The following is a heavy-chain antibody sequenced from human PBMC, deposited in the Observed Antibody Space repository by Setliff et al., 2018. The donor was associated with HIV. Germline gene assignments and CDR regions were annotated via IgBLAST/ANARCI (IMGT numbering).Heavy chain of an antibody. D-gene: IGHD4-4*01. CDR2: SSSRNGYI. CDR1: GFTFSSYN. J-gene: IGHJ6*02. V-gene: IGHV3-21*01. Sequence: PGGSLRLSCAASGFTFSSYNMNWVRQAPGKGLEWVSSSSSRNGYIYYADSVKGRFTISRDNAKNSLYLQMNSLRAEDTAVYYCARDGPTETNFYYGMDVWGQGTTVTVSS. CDR3: ARDGPTETNFYYGMDV.